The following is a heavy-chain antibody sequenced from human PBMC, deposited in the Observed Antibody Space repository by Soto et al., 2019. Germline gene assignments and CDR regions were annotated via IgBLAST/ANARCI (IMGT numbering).Heavy chain of an antibody. CDR2: IYYSGST. D-gene: IGHD3-3*01. Sequence: QLQLQESGPGLVKPSETLSLTCTVSGGSISSSSYYWGWIRQPPGKGLEWIGSIYYSGSTYYNPSLKSRVTISVDTSKNQFSLKLSSVTAADTAVYYCASRPNDFWSGSPSDYWGQGTLVTVSS. CDR1: GGSISSSSYY. CDR3: ASRPNDFWSGSPSDY. V-gene: IGHV4-39*01. J-gene: IGHJ4*02.